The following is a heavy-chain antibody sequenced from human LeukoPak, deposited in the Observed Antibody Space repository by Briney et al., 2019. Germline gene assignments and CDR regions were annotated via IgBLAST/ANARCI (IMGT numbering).Heavy chain of an antibody. D-gene: IGHD5-18*01. J-gene: IGHJ4*02. CDR2: ISGSGGST. V-gene: IGHV3-23*01. CDR1: GFTFSSYA. CDR3: AIASPWRGGYSYGPIDY. Sequence: GGSLRLSRAASGFTFSSYAMSWVRQAPGKGLEWVSAISGSGGSTYYADSVKGRFTISRDNSKNTLYLQMNSLRAEDTAVYYCAIASPWRGGYSYGPIDYWGQGTLVSVSS.